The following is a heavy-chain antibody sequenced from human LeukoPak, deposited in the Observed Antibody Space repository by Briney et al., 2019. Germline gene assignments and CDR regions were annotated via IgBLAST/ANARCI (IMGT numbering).Heavy chain of an antibody. J-gene: IGHJ6*02. D-gene: IGHD2/OR15-2a*01. CDR3: ARETFMDV. V-gene: IGHV3-7*05. Sequence: GRPLRLSCAASGFTFSSYWMSWVRQAPGKGLEWVANIKQDGTDKYYVDSVKGRFTISRDDAKTSLYLQMNSLRAEDTAVYYCARETFMDVWGQGTTVTVSS. CDR1: GFTFSSYW. CDR2: IKQDGTDK.